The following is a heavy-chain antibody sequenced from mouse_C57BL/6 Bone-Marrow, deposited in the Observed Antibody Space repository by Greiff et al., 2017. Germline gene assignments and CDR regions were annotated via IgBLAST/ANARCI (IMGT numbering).Heavy chain of an antibody. V-gene: IGHV5-4*03. J-gene: IGHJ2*01. CDR1: GFTFSSYA. CDR3: ARRGTTVVAHFDY. CDR2: ISDGGSYT. D-gene: IGHD1-1*01. Sequence: DVKLVESGGGLVKPGGSLKLSCAASGFTFSSYAMSWVRQTPEKRLEWVATISDGGSYTYYPDNVKGRFTISRDNAKNNLYLQMVHLKSEDTAMYYCARRGTTVVAHFDYWGQGTTLTVSS.